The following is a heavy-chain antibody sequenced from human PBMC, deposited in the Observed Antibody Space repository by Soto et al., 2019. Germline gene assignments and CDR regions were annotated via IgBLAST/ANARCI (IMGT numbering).Heavy chain of an antibody. CDR1: GFSLSTSRVG. D-gene: IGHD5-12*01. CDR3: AHFVDIWYYFDY. CDR2: IYWDDDK. J-gene: IGHJ4*02. Sequence: QITLKESGPPLVKPTQTLTLTCTFSGFSLSTSRVGVGWIRQPPGKTLEWLALIYWDDDKRYSPSRKSRLTITNDSSKKPVVLRMTNMDPVDTATYYCAHFVDIWYYFDYWGQGTLVTVSS. V-gene: IGHV2-5*02.